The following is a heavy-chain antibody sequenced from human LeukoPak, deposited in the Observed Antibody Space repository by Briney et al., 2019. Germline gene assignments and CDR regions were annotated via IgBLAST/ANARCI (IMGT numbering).Heavy chain of an antibody. V-gene: IGHV4-59*01. D-gene: IGHD2-8*02. CDR1: GGSISSSS. CDR2: VYYSGNT. CDR3: ARQTGADTFDI. J-gene: IGHJ3*02. Sequence: ETLSLTCTFSGGSISSSSWSWIRQPPGKGLEWIGYVYYSGNTNYNPSLKSRVTISVDTSKNQFSLKLSSVTAADTAVYYCARQTGADTFDIWGKGTMVTVSS.